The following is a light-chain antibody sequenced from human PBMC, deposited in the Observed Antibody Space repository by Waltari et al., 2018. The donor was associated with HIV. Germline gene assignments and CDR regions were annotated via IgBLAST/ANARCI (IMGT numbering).Light chain of an antibody. V-gene: IGLV2-14*01. CDR1: SSDVGAYNY. J-gene: IGLJ3*02. CDR2: EVT. CDR3: TSYTSNSTRV. Sequence: QSALTQPASVSGSPGQSITISCTGTSSDVGAYNYVSWYQQHPGKAPKFMLYEVTKRPSGVSNRFSGSKSGNTASLTISWLQAEDEGDYYCTSYTSNSTRVFGEGTKLTVL.